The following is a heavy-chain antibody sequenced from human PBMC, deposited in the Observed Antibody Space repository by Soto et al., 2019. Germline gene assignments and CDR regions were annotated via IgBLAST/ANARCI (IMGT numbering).Heavy chain of an antibody. J-gene: IGHJ4*02. CDR3: TRDSGCGGDCYETYFDY. D-gene: IGHD2-21*02. CDR1: GFTFSSYA. CDR2: IRSKSYGGTT. Sequence: PGGSLRLSCAASGFTFSSYAMSWFRRAQGKGLEWVGFIRSKSYGGTTSYAASVEGRFTISRDDSKSIAYLQLNSLKTEDSAVYYCTRDSGCGGDCYETYFDYWGQGTLVTVSS. V-gene: IGHV3-49*03.